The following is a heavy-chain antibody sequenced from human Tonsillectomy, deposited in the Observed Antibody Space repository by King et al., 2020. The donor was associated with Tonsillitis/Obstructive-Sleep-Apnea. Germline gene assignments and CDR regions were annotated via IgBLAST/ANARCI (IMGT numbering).Heavy chain of an antibody. CDR3: ARAAAGPKNAIDI. D-gene: IGHD2-15*01. V-gene: IGHV3-11*05. CDR1: GFTFSNYY. J-gene: IGHJ3*02. Sequence: QLVQSGGGLVKPGRSLRLSCAASGFTFSNYYMHWIRQAPGKGLEGVSYISGSDIYTSYADSVKGRFTTTRDNPHNSLHLQMNSLRADDTAVYYCARAAAGPKNAIDIWGQGTMVTVSS. CDR2: ISGSDIYT.